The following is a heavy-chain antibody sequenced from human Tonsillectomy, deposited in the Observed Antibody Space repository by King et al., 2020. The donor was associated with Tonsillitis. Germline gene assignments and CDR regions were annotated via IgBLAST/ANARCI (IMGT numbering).Heavy chain of an antibody. V-gene: IGHV1-46*01. Sequence: QLVQSGAEVKKPGASVNVSCKASEYTLTRSFIHWVRQAAGQGLQWMGIINPSDGSTTYAKKFQGRVAMTRDPSTSTVSLELSSLRSDDTAIFYCARAQSGAYFFDSGGQGTLGTVSS. CDR2: INPSDGST. D-gene: IGHD7-27*01. CDR3: ARAQSGAYFFDS. J-gene: IGHJ4*02. CDR1: EYTLTRSF.